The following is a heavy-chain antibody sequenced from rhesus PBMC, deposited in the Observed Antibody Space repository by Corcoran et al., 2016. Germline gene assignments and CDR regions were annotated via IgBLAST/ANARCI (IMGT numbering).Heavy chain of an antibody. CDR1: GGSISGYS. V-gene: IGHV4-81*01. Sequence: QVQLQESGPGLVKPSETLSPTFTVSGGSISGYSWSWIRQPPGKGLEWSGNIDGNSAGTNYNPSLKSLVTISKDTSKNQFSLKLSSVTAADTAVYYCARWGPGNFDYWGQGVLVTVSS. CDR2: IDGNSAGT. J-gene: IGHJ4*01. D-gene: IGHD1-44*01. CDR3: ARWGPGNFDY.